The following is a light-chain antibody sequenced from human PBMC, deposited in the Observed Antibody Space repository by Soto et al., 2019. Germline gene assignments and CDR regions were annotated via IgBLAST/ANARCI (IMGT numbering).Light chain of an antibody. V-gene: IGLV3-1*01. J-gene: IGLJ1*01. Sequence: SYELTQPPSVSVSPGQTASITCSGDKLGDKYACWYQQKPGQSPVLVIYQDSKRPSGIPERFSGSKSGNTATLTISETQTMDEADYYCQAWDSSTGHVFGTGTKLTVL. CDR2: QDS. CDR1: KLGDKY. CDR3: QAWDSSTGHV.